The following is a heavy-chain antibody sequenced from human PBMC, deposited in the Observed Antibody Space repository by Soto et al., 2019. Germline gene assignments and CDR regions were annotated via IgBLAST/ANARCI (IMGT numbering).Heavy chain of an antibody. V-gene: IGHV3-21*01. CDR2: ISSSSSYI. CDR1: GFTFSSYS. CDR3: ARAPGLLEWLPYYYYYYMDV. Sequence: PGGSLRLSCSASGFTFSSYSMNWVRQAPGKGLEWVSSISSSSSYIYYADSVKGRFTISRDNAKNSLYLQMNSLRAEDTAVYYCARAPGLLEWLPYYYYYYMDVCRKRTTVIVSS. J-gene: IGHJ6*03. D-gene: IGHD3-3*01.